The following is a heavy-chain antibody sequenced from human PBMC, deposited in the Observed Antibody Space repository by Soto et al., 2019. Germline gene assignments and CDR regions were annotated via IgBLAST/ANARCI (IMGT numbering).Heavy chain of an antibody. CDR1: GFTFSSYG. V-gene: IGHV3-33*01. D-gene: IGHD6-6*01. CDR2: IWYDGTAK. J-gene: IGHJ6*02. CDR3: ARDIYSSSFYYYCSMDV. Sequence: QVQLVESGGGVVQPGRSLRLSCAASGFTFSSYGMHWVRQAPGKGLEWVAVIWYDGTAKYYADSVKGRFTISRDDSKNTLSLQMDSLRAEDTAVYYCARDIYSSSFYYYCSMDVWGQGTTVTVSS.